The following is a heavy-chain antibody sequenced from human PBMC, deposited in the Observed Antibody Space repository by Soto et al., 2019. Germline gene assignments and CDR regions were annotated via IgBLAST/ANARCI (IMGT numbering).Heavy chain of an antibody. J-gene: IGHJ4*02. CDR1: GDSIASSDYY. CDR3: VRLLLV. V-gene: IGHV4-39*01. CDR2: VSYTGAS. Sequence: QLQLQESGPGLVKPSETLSLTCTVSGDSIASSDYYWGWIRQPPGKGLAWIGSVSYTGASYYSPPLKSRISISLDTSKNQFSLRLSSVTAADTAVYYCVRLLLVWGQGTPVTVSS.